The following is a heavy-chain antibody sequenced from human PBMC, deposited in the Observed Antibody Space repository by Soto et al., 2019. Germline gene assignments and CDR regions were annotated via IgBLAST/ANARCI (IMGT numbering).Heavy chain of an antibody. CDR1: GDSMSSSNG. CDR2: YHQSGRT. CDR3: ARSEATVLDS. D-gene: IGHD4-17*01. Sequence: QVQLQESGPGLVKPSGTLSLTCTVSGDSMSSSNGWNWGRQIPGKGLQWIGEYHQSGRTNYNPSLKSRVTISVDESKNRFSLDLNSVTAADTGVYFCARSEATVLDSWGQGTLVIVSS. J-gene: IGHJ4*02. V-gene: IGHV4-4*02.